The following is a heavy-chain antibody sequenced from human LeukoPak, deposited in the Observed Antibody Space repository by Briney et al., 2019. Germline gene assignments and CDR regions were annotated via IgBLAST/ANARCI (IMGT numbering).Heavy chain of an antibody. CDR3: ARHGDFWSDWFDP. CDR1: GGSISSYY. D-gene: IGHD3-3*01. V-gene: IGHV4-59*08. J-gene: IGHJ5*02. CDR2: IYYSGST. Sequence: SETLSLTCTVSGGSISSYYWSWIRQPPGKGLEWIGYIYYSGSTNYNPSLKSRVTISVDTSKNQFSLKLSSVTAADTAVYYCARHGDFWSDWFDPWGQGTLVTVSS.